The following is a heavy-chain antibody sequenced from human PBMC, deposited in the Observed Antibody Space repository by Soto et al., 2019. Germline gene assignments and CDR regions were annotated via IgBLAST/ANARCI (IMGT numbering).Heavy chain of an antibody. V-gene: IGHV1-69*13. J-gene: IGHJ6*01. Sequence: SVKVSFKASGGPFSSYAISLVRQAPGRGLEWMGGIIPIFGTANYAQKFQGRVTITADESTSTAYMELSSLRSEDTAVYYCARDGDTAMVYYYYGMDVWGQGTTVTVSS. D-gene: IGHD5-18*01. CDR3: ARDGDTAMVYYYYGMDV. CDR2: IIPIFGTA. CDR1: GGPFSSYA.